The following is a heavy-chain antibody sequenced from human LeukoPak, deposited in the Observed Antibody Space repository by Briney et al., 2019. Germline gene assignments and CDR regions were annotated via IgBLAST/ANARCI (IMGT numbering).Heavy chain of an antibody. CDR1: GGSFSGYY. V-gene: IGHV4-34*01. J-gene: IGHJ4*02. CDR2: INRSGST. Sequence: PSETLSLTCAVYGGSFSGYYWSWIRQPPGKGLEWIGEINRSGSTNYNPSLKSRVTISVDTSKNQFSLKLSSVTAADTAVYYCARRASSSRRFDYWGQGTLVTVSS. D-gene: IGHD6-13*01. CDR3: ARRASSSRRFDY.